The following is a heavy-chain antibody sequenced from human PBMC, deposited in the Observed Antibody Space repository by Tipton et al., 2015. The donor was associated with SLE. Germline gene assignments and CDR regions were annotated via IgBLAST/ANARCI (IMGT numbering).Heavy chain of an antibody. V-gene: IGHV4-4*08. CDR1: GGSICSYY. CDR3: ARGLAMVRGDSMDY. D-gene: IGHD3-10*01. J-gene: IGHJ4*02. CDR2: IYSSGST. Sequence: TLSLTCTVSGGSICSYYWSWIRQPPGKGLEWIGYIYSSGSTNYNPSLKSRVTISVDTSKNQFSLKLSSVTAADTAVYYCARGLAMVRGDSMDYWGQGTLVTVSS.